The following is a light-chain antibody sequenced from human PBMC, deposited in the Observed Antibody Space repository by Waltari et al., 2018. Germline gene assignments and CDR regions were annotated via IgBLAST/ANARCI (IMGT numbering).Light chain of an antibody. CDR2: VSS. Sequence: IQLTQSPSSLSASLGDRVTITCRASQDIAGYLAWYQQKPGKAPNLLLYVSSTLTSGSPSRFSGSGSGTVFTLTISSLQPEDFATYYCQQLHTYPLTFGGGTTVDI. CDR1: QDIAGY. J-gene: IGKJ4*02. V-gene: IGKV1-9*01. CDR3: QQLHTYPLT.